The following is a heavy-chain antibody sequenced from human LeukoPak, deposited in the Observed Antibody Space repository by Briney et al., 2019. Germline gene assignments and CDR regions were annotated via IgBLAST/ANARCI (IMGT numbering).Heavy chain of an antibody. J-gene: IGHJ4*02. CDR3: ASSGSYYHAFDY. V-gene: IGHV4-59*12. CDR1: GGSISSYY. CDR2: IYYSGST. D-gene: IGHD3-10*01. Sequence: SETLSLTCTVSGGSISSYYWSWIRQPPGKGLEWIGYIYYSGSTNYNPSLKSRVTISVDTSKNQFSLKLSSVTAADTAVYYCASSGSYYHAFDYWGQGTLVTVSS.